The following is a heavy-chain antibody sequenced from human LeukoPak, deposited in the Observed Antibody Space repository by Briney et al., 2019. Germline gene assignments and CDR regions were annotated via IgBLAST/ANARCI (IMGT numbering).Heavy chain of an antibody. D-gene: IGHD3-22*01. CDR2: IIPIFGTA. J-gene: IGHJ1*01. CDR3: ARRKNYDSRVFQH. CDR1: GGTFSSYA. Sequence: ASVKVSCKASGGTFSSYAISWVRQAPGQGLEWMGGIIPIFGTANYAQKFQGRVTITTDESTSTAYMELSSLRSEDTAVYYCARRKNYDSRVFQHWGQGTLVTVSS. V-gene: IGHV1-69*05.